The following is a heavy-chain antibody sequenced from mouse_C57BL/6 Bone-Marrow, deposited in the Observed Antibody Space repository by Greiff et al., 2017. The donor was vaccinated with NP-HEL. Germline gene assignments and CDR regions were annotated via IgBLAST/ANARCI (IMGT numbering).Heavy chain of an antibody. D-gene: IGHD2-4*01. CDR1: GYTFTSYW. CDR2: IHPNSGST. J-gene: IGHJ4*01. CDR3: ARSPITTWDYYAMDY. V-gene: IGHV1-64*01. Sequence: QVQLQQPGAELVKPGASVKLSCKASGYTFTSYWMHWVKQRPGQGLEWIGMIHPNSGSTNYNEKFKSKATLTVDKSSSTAYMQLSSLTSEDSAVYYCARSPITTWDYYAMDYWGQGTSVTVSS.